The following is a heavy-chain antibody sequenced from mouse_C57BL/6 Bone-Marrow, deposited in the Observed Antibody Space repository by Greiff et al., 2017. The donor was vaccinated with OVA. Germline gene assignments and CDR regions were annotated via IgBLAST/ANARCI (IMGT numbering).Heavy chain of an antibody. V-gene: IGHV14-4*01. CDR1: GFNIKDDY. D-gene: IGHD2-4*01. CDR2: IDPENGDT. J-gene: IGHJ3*01. CDR3: TDYDAWFAY. Sequence: EVKLEESGAELVRPGASVTLSCTASGFNIKDDYMHWVKQRPEQGLEWIGWIDPENGDTEYASKFQGKATITADTSSNTAYLQLSSLTSEDTAVYYCTDYDAWFAYWGQGTLVTVSA.